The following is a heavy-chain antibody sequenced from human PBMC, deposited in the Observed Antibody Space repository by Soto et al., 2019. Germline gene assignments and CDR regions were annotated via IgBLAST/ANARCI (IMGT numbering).Heavy chain of an antibody. Sequence: GGSLRLSCAASGFTFKNNGMHWVRQAPGKGLEWVAIISYHGNNQFYADSVKGRFTISRDNSNNTLYLEMNSLRPEDTAVYYYAKDLALGFWSGNYYFDHWGQGT. CDR1: GFTFKNNG. D-gene: IGHD3-3*01. V-gene: IGHV3-30*18. J-gene: IGHJ4*02. CDR3: AKDLALGFWSGNYYFDH. CDR2: ISYHGNNQ.